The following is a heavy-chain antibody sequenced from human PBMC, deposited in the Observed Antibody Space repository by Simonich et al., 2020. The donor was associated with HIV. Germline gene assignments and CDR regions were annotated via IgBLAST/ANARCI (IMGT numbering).Heavy chain of an antibody. D-gene: IGHD4-4*01. Sequence: EVQLVESGGGLVQPGGSLRLSCVASGFTFSRHWMSWVRQAPGKGLEGVDKIKKDGSEKYYVDSVKGRFTISRDNSKNSLYLEMNSLRVEDTAVYYCARDNSDWGQGTQVTVSS. CDR1: GFTFSRHW. CDR2: IKKDGSEK. J-gene: IGHJ3*01. V-gene: IGHV3-7*01. CDR3: ARDNSD.